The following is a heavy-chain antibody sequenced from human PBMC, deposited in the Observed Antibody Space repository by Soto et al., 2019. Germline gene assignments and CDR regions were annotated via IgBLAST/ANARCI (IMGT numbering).Heavy chain of an antibody. V-gene: IGHV1-69*01. CDR1: GGTFSSYA. CDR2: IIPIFGTA. Sequence: QVQLMQSGAEVKKPGSSVKVYCKASGGTFSSYAISWVRQAPGQGLEWMGGIIPIFGTANYAQKFQDRVTITADASTSTAYMELSSLRSEDTAVYYCARVVGIKVGIAVRYNYYAMDVWGQGTTVTVSS. CDR3: ARVVGIKVGIAVRYNYYAMDV. J-gene: IGHJ6*02. D-gene: IGHD6-19*01.